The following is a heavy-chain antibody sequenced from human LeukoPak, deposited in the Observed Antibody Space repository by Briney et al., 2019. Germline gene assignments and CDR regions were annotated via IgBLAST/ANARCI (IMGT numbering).Heavy chain of an antibody. D-gene: IGHD3-9*01. CDR1: GFTFSSYS. V-gene: IGHV4-59*01. CDR2: IYYSGST. Sequence: GSLRLSCAASGFTFSSYSMNWVRQPPGKGLEWIGSIYYSGSTNYNPSLKSRVTISVKTSKNQFSLKLRSVTAADTAVYYCARVTGYTIEDYFDYWGQGTLVTVSS. CDR3: ARVTGYTIEDYFDY. J-gene: IGHJ4*02.